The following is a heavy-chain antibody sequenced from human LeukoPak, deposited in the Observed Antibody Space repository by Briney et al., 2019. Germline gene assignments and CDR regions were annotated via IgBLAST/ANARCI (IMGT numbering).Heavy chain of an antibody. D-gene: IGHD3-10*01. CDR1: GGSISSYY. CDR2: IYYSGST. J-gene: IGHJ4*02. V-gene: IGHV4-59*01. Sequence: PSETLSLTCTVSGGSISSYYWSWIRQPPGKGLEWIGYIYYSGSTNYNPSLKSRVTISVDTSKNQFSLKLSSVTAADTAVSSCARQGRFGFDFDYWGQGTLVTVSS. CDR3: ARQGRFGFDFDY.